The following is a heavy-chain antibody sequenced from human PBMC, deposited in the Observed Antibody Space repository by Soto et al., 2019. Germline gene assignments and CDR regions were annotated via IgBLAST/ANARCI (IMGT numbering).Heavy chain of an antibody. J-gene: IGHJ4*02. CDR3: VRVHPGYSYGYGLGY. CDR2: ISSSSSYI. V-gene: IGHV3-21*01. CDR1: GFTFSSYS. Sequence: EVQLVESGGGLVKPGGSLRLSCAASGFTFSSYSMNWVRQAPGKGLEWVSSISSSSSYIYYADSVKGRFTISRDNAKNSRYLQMNSLRAEDTAVYYCVRVHPGYSYGYGLGYWGQGTLVTVSS. D-gene: IGHD5-18*01.